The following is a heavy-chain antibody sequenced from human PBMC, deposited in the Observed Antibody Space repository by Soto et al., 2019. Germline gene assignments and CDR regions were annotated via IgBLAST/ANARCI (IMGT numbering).Heavy chain of an antibody. Sequence: QVQLVQSGPEVKKPGASVKVSCKASGYTFTTYGISWVRQAPGQGLEWMGWISPYNGDRHYAEKFQGRLTMTTDTSATSAYMELRALSSDDRAVYFCARALSMAQYYYYMDVWGKGTTVTVSS. J-gene: IGHJ6*03. CDR1: GYTFTTYG. CDR2: ISPYNGDR. CDR3: ARALSMAQYYYYMDV. V-gene: IGHV1-18*01.